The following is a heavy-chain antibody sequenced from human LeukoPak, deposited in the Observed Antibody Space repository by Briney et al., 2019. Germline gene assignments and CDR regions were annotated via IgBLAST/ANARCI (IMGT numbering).Heavy chain of an antibody. J-gene: IGHJ4*02. D-gene: IGHD3-3*01. Sequence: GESLKISCKGSGYSFTSYWIGWVRQMPGKGLEWMGIIYPGDSDTRYSPSFQGQVTISADKSISTAYLQWSSLKASDTAMYYCARPSSYHYDFWSGYYDWGQGTLVTVSS. CDR1: GYSFTSYW. CDR2: IYPGDSDT. V-gene: IGHV5-51*01. CDR3: ARPSSYHYDFWSGYYD.